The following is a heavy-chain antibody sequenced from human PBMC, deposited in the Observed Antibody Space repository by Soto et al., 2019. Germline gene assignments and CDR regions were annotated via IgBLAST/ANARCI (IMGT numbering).Heavy chain of an antibody. D-gene: IGHD3-9*01. CDR3: AKGLRYFGWPE. J-gene: IGHJ3*01. Sequence: GGSLGLSCAASGFTFSSYAMSWVRQAPGKGLEWVSAISGSGDSTYYADSVKGRFTISRDNSKNTLYLQMNSLRAEDTAVYYCAKGLRYFGWPEGGQGTMVTVSS. CDR1: GFTFSSYA. V-gene: IGHV3-23*01. CDR2: ISGSGDST.